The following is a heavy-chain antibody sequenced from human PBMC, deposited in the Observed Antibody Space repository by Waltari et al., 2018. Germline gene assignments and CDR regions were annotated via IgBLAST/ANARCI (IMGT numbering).Heavy chain of an antibody. CDR2: IYPSGST. V-gene: IGHV4-38-2*01. CDR3: GRHSGSYRGFDY. Sequence: QVQLQESGPGLVKPSETLSLTCAVSGYSISSGYYWGWIRQPPGKGLEWIGSIYPSGSTYYNPSLKSRVTISVDTSKNQFSLKLSSVTAADTAVYYCGRHSGSYRGFDYWGQGTLVTVSS. D-gene: IGHD1-26*01. CDR1: GYSISSGYY. J-gene: IGHJ4*02.